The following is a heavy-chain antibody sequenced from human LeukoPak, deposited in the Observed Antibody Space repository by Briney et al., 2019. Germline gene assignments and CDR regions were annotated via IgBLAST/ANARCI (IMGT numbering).Heavy chain of an antibody. CDR2: IGTAGDT. CDR1: GFTLSSYD. V-gene: IGHV3-13*01. D-gene: IGHD2-2*02. CDR3: ARGPKYTWMDV. J-gene: IGHJ6*02. Sequence: GGSLRLSCAASGFTLSSYDRQWVRQGTGKGLEWVSAIGTAGDTYYPGSVKGRFTISRENAKNSLYLQMNSLRAGDTAVYYCARGPKYTWMDVWGQGTTVTVSS.